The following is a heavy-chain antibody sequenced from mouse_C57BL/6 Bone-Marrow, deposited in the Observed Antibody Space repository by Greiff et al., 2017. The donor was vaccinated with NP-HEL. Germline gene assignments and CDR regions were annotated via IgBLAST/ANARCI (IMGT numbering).Heavy chain of an antibody. V-gene: IGHV1-72*01. Sequence: QVHVKQPGAELVKPGASVKLSCKASGYTFTSYWMHWVKQRPGRGLEWIGRIDPNSGGTKYNEKFKSKATLTVDKPSSTAYMQLSSLTSEDSAVYYCARSRRLKAAWFAYWGQGTLVTVSA. CDR2: IDPNSGGT. D-gene: IGHD1-3*01. CDR3: ARSRRLKAAWFAY. CDR1: GYTFTSYW. J-gene: IGHJ3*01.